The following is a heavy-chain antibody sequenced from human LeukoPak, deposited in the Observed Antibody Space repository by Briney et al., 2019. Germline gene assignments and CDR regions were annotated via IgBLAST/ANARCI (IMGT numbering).Heavy chain of an antibody. V-gene: IGHV2-5*01. CDR3: AHSGTVTTPHDAFDI. D-gene: IGHD4-17*01. CDR2: IYWNDDK. Sequence: SGPTLVKPTQTLTLPCTFSGFSLSTSGVGVGWVRQPPGKALEWLAFIYWNDDKRYSPSLKSRLTITKDTSKNQVVLTMTNMDPVDTATYYCAHSGTVTTPHDAFDIWGQGTMVTVFS. CDR1: GFSLSTSGVG. J-gene: IGHJ3*02.